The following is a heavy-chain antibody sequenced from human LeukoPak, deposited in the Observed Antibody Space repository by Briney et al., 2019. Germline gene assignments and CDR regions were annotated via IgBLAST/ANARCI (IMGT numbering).Heavy chain of an antibody. CDR2: ISSSSSTI. CDR3: ARAPRKWGDKASVLYYMDV. D-gene: IGHD1-26*01. J-gene: IGHJ6*03. Sequence: GGSLRLSCAASGFTFSSYSMNWVRQAPGKGLEWVSYISSSSSTIYYADSVKGRFTISRDNAKNSLYLQMNSLRAEDTAVYYCARAPRKWGDKASVLYYMDVWGKGTTVTVSS. CDR1: GFTFSSYS. V-gene: IGHV3-48*04.